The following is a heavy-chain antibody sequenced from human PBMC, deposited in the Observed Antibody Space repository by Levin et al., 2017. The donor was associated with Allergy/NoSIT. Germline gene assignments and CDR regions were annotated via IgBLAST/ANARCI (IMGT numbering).Heavy chain of an antibody. CDR1: GFTFSDSY. CDR2: IRSIGGTI. CDR3: ARARCSSTSCYTGAFDY. V-gene: IGHV3-11*01. J-gene: IGHJ4*02. D-gene: IGHD2-2*02. Sequence: LSLTCAASGFTFSDSYMSWLRPAPGKGLEWLSYIRSIGGTIYYADSVKGRFTISRDNAKNSLFLQMNSLRAEDTAVYYCARARCSSTSCYTGAFDYWGQGTLVTVSS.